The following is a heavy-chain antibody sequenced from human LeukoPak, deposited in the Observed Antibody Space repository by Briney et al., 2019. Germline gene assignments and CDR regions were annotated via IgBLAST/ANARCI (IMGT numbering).Heavy chain of an antibody. CDR3: AKGRGGSCYDY. V-gene: IGHV3-30-3*01. D-gene: IGHD2-15*01. CDR2: ISYDGSNK. CDR1: GFTCSSCA. J-gene: IGHJ4*02. Sequence: PGGSLRLSGAASGFTCSSCAMHWVRQAPGKGLEWVAVISYDGSNKYYADSVKGRFTISRDNSKNTLYLQMNSLRAEDTAVYYCAKGRGGSCYDYWGQGTLVTVSS.